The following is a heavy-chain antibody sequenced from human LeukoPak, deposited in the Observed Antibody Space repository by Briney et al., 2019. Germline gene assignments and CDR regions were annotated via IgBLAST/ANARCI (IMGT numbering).Heavy chain of an antibody. CDR1: GFTFDDYA. CDR2: ISWNSGSI. J-gene: IGHJ4*02. D-gene: IGHD6-19*01. Sequence: GGSLRLSCAASGFTFDDYAMHWVRQAPGKGLEWVSGISWNSGSIGYADSVKGRFTISRDNAKNSLYLQMNSLRAEDMALYYCARDLTYSSGWYLDYWGQGTLVTVSS. V-gene: IGHV3-9*03. CDR3: ARDLTYSSGWYLDY.